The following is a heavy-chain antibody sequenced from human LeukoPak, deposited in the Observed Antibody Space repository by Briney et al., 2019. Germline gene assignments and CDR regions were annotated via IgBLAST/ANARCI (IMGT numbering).Heavy chain of an antibody. V-gene: IGHV4-59*08. CDR2: IYYSGST. CDR1: GGSISSYY. Sequence: PSETLSLTCTVSGGSISSYYWSWILQPPGKGLEWIGYIYYSGSTNYTPSLKSRVTISVDTSKNRFSLRLSSVTAADTAVYYCARALPGEDCGGDCSQFFDYWGQGTLVTVSS. J-gene: IGHJ4*02. CDR3: ARALPGEDCGGDCSQFFDY. D-gene: IGHD2-21*02.